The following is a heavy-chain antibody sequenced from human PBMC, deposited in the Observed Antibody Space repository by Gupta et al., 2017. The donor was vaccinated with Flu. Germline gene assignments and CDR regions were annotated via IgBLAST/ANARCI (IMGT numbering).Heavy chain of an antibody. Sequence: EVQFVESGGGLVQRGGSLRLSCAASGFTFSHSPMNWVRQAPGKGLEWISDIDGGGNARYYADSVKGRFTVSRDNVESSLYLQMTGLRDEDSAMYYCATSLTLLDHWGQGTLVTVSS. D-gene: IGHD2-21*02. J-gene: IGHJ4*02. CDR1: GFTFSHSP. V-gene: IGHV3-48*02. CDR3: ATSLTLLDH. CDR2: IDGGGNAR.